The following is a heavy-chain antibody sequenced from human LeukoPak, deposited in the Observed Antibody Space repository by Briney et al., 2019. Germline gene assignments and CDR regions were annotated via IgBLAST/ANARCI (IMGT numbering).Heavy chain of an antibody. Sequence: GGSLRLSCAASGFTFSSYGMSWVRQAPGKGLEWVSAISGSGGSTYYADSVKGRFTISRDNSKNTLYLQMNSLRAEDTAVYYCAKHSSGWYESDYWGQGTLVTVSS. V-gene: IGHV3-23*01. J-gene: IGHJ4*02. CDR2: ISGSGGST. CDR1: GFTFSSYG. CDR3: AKHSSGWYESDY. D-gene: IGHD6-19*01.